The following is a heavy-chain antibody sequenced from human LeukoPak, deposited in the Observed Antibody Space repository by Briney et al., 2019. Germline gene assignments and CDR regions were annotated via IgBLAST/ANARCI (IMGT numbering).Heavy chain of an antibody. CDR2: ISSSSSYI. CDR1: GFTFSDYS. CDR3: AKPSGSGFDF. D-gene: IGHD1-26*01. V-gene: IGHV3-21*01. Sequence: GGSLRLSCAASGFTFSDYSMNWVRQAPGKGLEWVSSISSSSSYIFYAGSVRGRFSISRDNAKDSLYLQMNSLRAEDTAVYFCAKPSGSGFDFWGQGTLVTVSS. J-gene: IGHJ4*02.